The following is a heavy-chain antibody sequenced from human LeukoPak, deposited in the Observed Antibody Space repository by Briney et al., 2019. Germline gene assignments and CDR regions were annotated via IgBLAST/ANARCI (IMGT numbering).Heavy chain of an antibody. V-gene: IGHV5-51*01. CDR1: GYSFTSYW. CDR3: ARQIAHTCGGDCYAIDY. CDR2: IYPGDSDT. D-gene: IGHD2-21*02. J-gene: IGHJ4*02. Sequence: GESLKISCKGSGYSFTSYWIGWVRQMPGKGLEWMGIIYPGDSDTRYSPSFQGQVTISADKSISTAYLQWSSLKASDTAMYYCARQIAHTCGGDCYAIDYWGQGTLVTVSS.